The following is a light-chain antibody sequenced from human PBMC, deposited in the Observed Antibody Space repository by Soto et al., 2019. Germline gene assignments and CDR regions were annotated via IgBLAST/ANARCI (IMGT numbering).Light chain of an antibody. J-gene: IGKJ2*01. Sequence: HMTQSPSSLSASVGDRVTITCRASQRITTYLNWYQQKPGEAPKLLISTSGTLQRGVPSRFTGSGSGTDFTLTLTGLQPADFATYFCQQTYNTPYTFGQGTKLEIK. CDR3: QQTYNTPYT. CDR1: QRITTY. CDR2: TSG. V-gene: IGKV1-39*01.